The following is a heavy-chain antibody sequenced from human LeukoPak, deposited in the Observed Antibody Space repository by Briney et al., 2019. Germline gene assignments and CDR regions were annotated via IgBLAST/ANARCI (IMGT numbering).Heavy chain of an antibody. D-gene: IGHD3-9*01. Sequence: SVKVSCKASGYTFTSYGISWVRQAPGQGLEWMGGIIPILGTANYAQKFQGRVTITADESTSTAYMELSSLRSEDTAVYYCARGLYDILTGYYSPNWFDPWGQGTLVTVSS. J-gene: IGHJ5*02. V-gene: IGHV1-69*13. CDR2: IIPILGTA. CDR1: GYTFTSYG. CDR3: ARGLYDILTGYYSPNWFDP.